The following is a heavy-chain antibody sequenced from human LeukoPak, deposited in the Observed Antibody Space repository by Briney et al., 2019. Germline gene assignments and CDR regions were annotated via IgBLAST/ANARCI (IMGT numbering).Heavy chain of an antibody. CDR3: ARDEGEGAFDI. D-gene: IGHD2-21*01. CDR1: GFTFSSFA. CDR2: ISGSGGST. J-gene: IGHJ3*02. V-gene: IGHV3-23*01. Sequence: PGGSLRLSCAASGFTFSSFAMSWVPQAPGKGLVWVSAISGSGGSTYYADSVKGRFTISTDTTKNTLYLQMNSLRAEVTAVYNCARDEGEGAFDIWGQGTMVTVSS.